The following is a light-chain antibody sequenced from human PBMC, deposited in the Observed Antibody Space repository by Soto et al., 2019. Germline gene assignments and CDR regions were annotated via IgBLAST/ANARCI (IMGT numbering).Light chain of an antibody. CDR2: GNT. J-gene: IGLJ3*02. Sequence: QPVLTQPPSVSGAPGQRVIISCTGSSSNIGAGYDVHWYQQPPGASPRLLIYGNTNRPSGLPDRFSGSKSGTSASLAITGLHGEDEADYYCQSYDTSLRAWVFGGGTKLTVL. CDR3: QSYDTSLRAWV. CDR1: SSNIGAGYD. V-gene: IGLV1-40*01.